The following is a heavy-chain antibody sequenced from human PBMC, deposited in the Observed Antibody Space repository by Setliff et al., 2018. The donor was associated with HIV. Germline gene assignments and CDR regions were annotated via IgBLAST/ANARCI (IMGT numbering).Heavy chain of an antibody. J-gene: IGHJ4*02. D-gene: IGHD3-3*01. V-gene: IGHV1-2*02. CDR2: INPNDGGT. Sequence: ASVKVSCKASGYTFTGYYIHWIRQAPGRGLQWLGWINPNDGGTKVAQQFQGRVTITRDTSISTAFMHLSGLRSDDTAMYYCAREAKGDDFPFDNWGRGTLVTVSS. CDR3: AREAKGDDFPFDN. CDR1: GYTFTGYY.